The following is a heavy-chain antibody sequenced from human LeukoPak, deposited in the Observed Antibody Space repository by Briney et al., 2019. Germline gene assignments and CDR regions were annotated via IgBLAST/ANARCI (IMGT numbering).Heavy chain of an antibody. Sequence: SETVSLTCIVSGGSISSSSHNWGWIRQPPGKGLEWIGSIYYSGSTYYNPYLKSRLTISVDTSKNQFSLKLSSVTAADTAVYYCARLATRYFTHGVCYPLYYYYYGMDVWGQGTTVTVSS. J-gene: IGHJ6*02. CDR1: GGSISSSSHN. D-gene: IGHD2-8*01. CDR3: ARLATRYFTHGVCYPLYYYYYGMDV. CDR2: IYYSGST. V-gene: IGHV4-39*01.